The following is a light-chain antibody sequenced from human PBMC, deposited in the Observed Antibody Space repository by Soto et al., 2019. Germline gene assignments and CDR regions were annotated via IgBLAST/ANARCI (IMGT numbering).Light chain of an antibody. V-gene: IGKV1-39*01. CDR2: AAS. Sequence: DIQMTQSPSSLSASVGDRVTITCLAIQSISSFLTWYQQKAGKAPKLLIYAASSLQSGVPSRFSGSGSGTDFTLTISSLQPEDFATYYCQQSYSTPYTFGQGTKVDIK. J-gene: IGKJ2*01. CDR1: QSISSF. CDR3: QQSYSTPYT.